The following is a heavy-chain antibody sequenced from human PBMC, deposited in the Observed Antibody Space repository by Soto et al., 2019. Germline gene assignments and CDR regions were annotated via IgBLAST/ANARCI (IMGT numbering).Heavy chain of an antibody. J-gene: IGHJ4*02. V-gene: IGHV4-30-4*01. CDR1: GGSISSGNYY. D-gene: IGHD2-2*02. Sequence: PSETLSLTCTVSGGSISSGNYYWSWLRQPPGKGLEWIGYMYYSAMPYYNPSLKSRVSISVDTSKNQFSLSMTSVTAADTAAYYCARGAAILFYYFDFWGQGTLVTVSS. CDR2: MYYSAMP. CDR3: ARGAAILFYYFDF.